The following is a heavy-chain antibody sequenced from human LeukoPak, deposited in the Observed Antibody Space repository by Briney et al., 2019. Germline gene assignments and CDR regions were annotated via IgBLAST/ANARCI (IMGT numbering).Heavy chain of an antibody. D-gene: IGHD2-2*02. CDR1: GFTFSSYA. CDR3: ARRLEVGYCSSTSCYRNYYGMDV. J-gene: IGHJ6*02. Sequence: GGSLRLSCAASGFTFSSYAMSWVRQAPGKGLEWVSAISGSGGSTYYADSVKGRFTISRDNSKNTLYLQMNSLRAEDTAVYYCARRLEVGYCSSTSCYRNYYGMDVWGQGTTVTVSS. V-gene: IGHV3-23*01. CDR2: ISGSGGST.